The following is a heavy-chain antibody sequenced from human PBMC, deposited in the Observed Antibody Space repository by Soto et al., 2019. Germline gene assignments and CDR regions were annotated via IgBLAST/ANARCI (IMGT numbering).Heavy chain of an antibody. J-gene: IGHJ6*02. D-gene: IGHD6-13*01. V-gene: IGHV1-69*13. CDR2: IIPIFGTA. CDR3: ARGALDSSSWSDYYYYGMDV. Sequence: GASVKVSCKASGGTFSSYAISWVRQAPGQGLEWMGGIIPIFGTANYAQKFQGRVTITADESTSTAYMELSSLRSEDTAVYYCARGALDSSSWSDYYYYGMDVWGQGTTVTVSS. CDR1: GGTFSSYA.